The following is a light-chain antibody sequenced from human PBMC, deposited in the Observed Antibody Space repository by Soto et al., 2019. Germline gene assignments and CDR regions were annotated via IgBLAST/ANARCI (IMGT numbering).Light chain of an antibody. Sequence: IVLTQSPATLSLSPGERATLSCGASQSISSTYLAWYQQRPGLAPRLLIYDVSNRFTGVPDRFIGSGSGTDFTFTISRLEPEDFAVYYCQQFSTSLTFGGGTKVEIK. CDR2: DVS. J-gene: IGKJ4*01. CDR3: QQFSTSLT. V-gene: IGKV3D-20*01. CDR1: QSISSTY.